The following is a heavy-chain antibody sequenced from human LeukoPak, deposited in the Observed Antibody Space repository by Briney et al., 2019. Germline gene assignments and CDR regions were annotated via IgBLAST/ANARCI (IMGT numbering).Heavy chain of an antibody. CDR2: INHSGST. Sequence: PSETLSLTCTVSGGSISSYYWSWIRQPPGKGLEWIGEINHSGSTNYNPSLKSRVTISVDTSKNQFSLKLSSVTAADTAVYYCARRGGSGSYYYYYYYMDVWGKGTTVTISS. J-gene: IGHJ6*03. CDR3: ARRGGSGSYYYYYYYMDV. V-gene: IGHV4-34*01. CDR1: GGSISSYY. D-gene: IGHD3-10*01.